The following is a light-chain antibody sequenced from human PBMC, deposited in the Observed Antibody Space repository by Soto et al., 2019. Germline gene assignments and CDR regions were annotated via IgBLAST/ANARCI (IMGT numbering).Light chain of an antibody. Sequence: QSVLTQPPSASGTPGQTVTISCSGSSSNIGSNYVYWYQQLPGTAPKLLIYRNNQRPSGVPDRFSGSKSGTSASLAISGLRSADEDAYYCAAWYDSLSGVVFGGGTKLTVL. J-gene: IGLJ2*01. CDR3: AAWYDSLSGVV. V-gene: IGLV1-47*01. CDR2: RNN. CDR1: SSNIGSNY.